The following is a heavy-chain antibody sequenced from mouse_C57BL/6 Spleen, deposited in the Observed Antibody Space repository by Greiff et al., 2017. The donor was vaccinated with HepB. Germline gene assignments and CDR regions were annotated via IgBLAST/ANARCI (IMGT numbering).Heavy chain of an antibody. CDR2: IYPRSGNT. D-gene: IGHD3-2*02. Sequence: VQLQESGAELARPGASVKLSCKASGYTFTSYGISWVKQRTGQGLEWIGEIYPRSGNTYYNEKFKGKATLTADKSSSTAYMELRSLTSEDSAVYFCARSLDSSGYYFDYWGQGTTLTVSS. CDR3: ARSLDSSGYYFDY. CDR1: GYTFTSYG. V-gene: IGHV1-81*01. J-gene: IGHJ2*01.